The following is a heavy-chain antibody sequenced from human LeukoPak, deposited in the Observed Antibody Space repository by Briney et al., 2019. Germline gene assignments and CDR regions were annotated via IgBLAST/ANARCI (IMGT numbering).Heavy chain of an antibody. CDR3: ARGGGYASLIGH. D-gene: IGHD5-12*01. V-gene: IGHV4-59*01. CDR1: GGSISTYY. CDR2: IYHSGST. Sequence: SETLSLTCTLSGGSISTYYWSWIRQPPGKGLEWIGYIYHSGSTNYNPSLKSRVTISVDTSKNQFSLKLSSVTAADTAVYYCARGGGYASLIGHWGQGALVTVSS. J-gene: IGHJ4*02.